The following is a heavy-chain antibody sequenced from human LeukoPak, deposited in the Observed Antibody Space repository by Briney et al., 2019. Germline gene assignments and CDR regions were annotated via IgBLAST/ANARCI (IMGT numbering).Heavy chain of an antibody. CDR3: ARGQKSGYDLRAVSWYLDY. Sequence: SETLSLTCAVYGGSFSGYYWSWIRQPPGKGLEWIGEINHSGSTNYNPSLKSRVTISVDTSKNQFSLKLSSVTAADTAVYYCARGQKSGYDLRAVSWYLDYWGQGTLVTVSS. J-gene: IGHJ4*02. D-gene: IGHD5-12*01. V-gene: IGHV4-34*01. CDR1: GGSFSGYY. CDR2: INHSGST.